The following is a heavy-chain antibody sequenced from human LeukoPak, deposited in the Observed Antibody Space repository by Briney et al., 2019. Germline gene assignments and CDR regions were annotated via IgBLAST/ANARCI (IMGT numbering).Heavy chain of an antibody. CDR1: GYTFTSYY. D-gene: IGHD3-22*01. Sequence: WASVKVSCKASGYTFTSYYMHWVRQAPGQGLEWMGIINPSGGSTSYAQKFQGRVTMTRDTSTSTVYMELSSLRSEDTAVYYCASYDSSGYYFDYWGQGTLVTVSS. CDR3: ASYDSSGYYFDY. J-gene: IGHJ4*02. CDR2: INPSGGST. V-gene: IGHV1-46*01.